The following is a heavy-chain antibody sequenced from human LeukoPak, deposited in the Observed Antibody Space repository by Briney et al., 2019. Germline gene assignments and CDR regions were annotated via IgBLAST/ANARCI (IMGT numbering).Heavy chain of an antibody. CDR3: ASGAYYYDSSGYDY. Sequence: GGSLRLSCAASGFTFSDHYMDWVRQAPGKGLEWVGRTRNKANSYTTEYAASVKGRFTISRDDSKNSLYLQMNSLKTEDTAVYYCASGAYYYDSSGYDYWGQGTLVTVSP. J-gene: IGHJ4*02. D-gene: IGHD3-22*01. CDR2: TRNKANSYTT. V-gene: IGHV3-72*01. CDR1: GFTFSDHY.